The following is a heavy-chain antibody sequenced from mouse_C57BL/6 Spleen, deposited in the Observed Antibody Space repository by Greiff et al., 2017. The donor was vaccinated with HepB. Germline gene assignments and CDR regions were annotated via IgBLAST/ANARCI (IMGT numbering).Heavy chain of an antibody. J-gene: IGHJ1*03. V-gene: IGHV1-82*01. CDR3: ARGDYDGYFDV. D-gene: IGHD2-4*01. CDR1: GYAFSSSW. CDR2: IYPGDGDT. Sequence: VQLQQSGPELVKPGASVKISCKASGYAFSSSWMNWVKQRPGKGLEWIGRIYPGDGDTNYNGKFKGKATRTADKSSSTAYMQLSSLTSEDSAVYFCARGDYDGYFDVWGTGTTVTVSS.